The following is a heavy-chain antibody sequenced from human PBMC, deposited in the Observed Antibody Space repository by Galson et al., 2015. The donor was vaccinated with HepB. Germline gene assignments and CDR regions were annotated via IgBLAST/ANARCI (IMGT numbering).Heavy chain of an antibody. V-gene: IGHV3-30*18. D-gene: IGHD6-13*01. CDR3: AKDSYSSSWFFDY. Sequence: SLRLSCAASGFTFSSYGMHWVRQAPGKGLEWVAVISYDGSNKYYADSVKGRFTISRDNSKNTLYLQMNCLRAEDTAVYYCAKDSYSSSWFFDYWGQGTLVTVSS. CDR1: GFTFSSYG. CDR2: ISYDGSNK. J-gene: IGHJ4*02.